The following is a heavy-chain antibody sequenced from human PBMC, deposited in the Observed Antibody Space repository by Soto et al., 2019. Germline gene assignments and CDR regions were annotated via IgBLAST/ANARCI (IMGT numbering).Heavy chain of an antibody. CDR1: GGTFSSYA. Sequence: QVQLVQSGAEVKKPGSSVKVSCKASGGTFSSYAISWVRQAPGQGLEWMGGIIPISETTNYAQKFQGRVTISADKSKSTASMELSSLRSEDTAVYYCARSQGSSTSLEIYYYYYYGMDVWGQGTTVTVSS. J-gene: IGHJ6*02. CDR3: ARSQGSSTSLEIYYYYYYGMDV. D-gene: IGHD2-2*01. V-gene: IGHV1-69*06. CDR2: IIPISETT.